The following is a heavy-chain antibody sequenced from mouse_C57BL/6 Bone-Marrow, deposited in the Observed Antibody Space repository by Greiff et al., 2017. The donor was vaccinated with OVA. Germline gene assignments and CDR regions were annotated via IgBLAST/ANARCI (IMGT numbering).Heavy chain of an antibody. J-gene: IGHJ2*01. CDR1: GYSFTGYF. CDR3: ARGELGRAFDY. D-gene: IGHD3-1*01. CDR2: INPYNGDT. V-gene: IGHV1-20*01. Sequence: EVQLQQSGPELVKPGDSVKISCKASGYSFTGYFMNWVMQSHGKSLEWIGRINPYNGDTFYNQKFKGKATLTVDKSSSTAHMELRSLTSEDSAVYYCARGELGRAFDYWGQGTTLTVSS.